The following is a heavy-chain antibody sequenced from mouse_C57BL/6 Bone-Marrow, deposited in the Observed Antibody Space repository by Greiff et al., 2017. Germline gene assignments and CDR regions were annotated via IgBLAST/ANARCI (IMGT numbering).Heavy chain of an antibody. CDR1: GFSLTSYG. CDR2: IWGGGST. CDR3: AKHADGLYYYAMDY. D-gene: IGHD6-1*01. V-gene: IGHV2-9*01. J-gene: IGHJ4*01. Sequence: VKLMESGPGLVAPSQSLSITCTVSGFSLTSYGVDWVRQPPGKGLEWLGVIWGGGSTNYNSALMSRLSLSKDNSKSQVFLKMNSLQTHDTAMYYCAKHADGLYYYAMDYWGQGTSVTVSS.